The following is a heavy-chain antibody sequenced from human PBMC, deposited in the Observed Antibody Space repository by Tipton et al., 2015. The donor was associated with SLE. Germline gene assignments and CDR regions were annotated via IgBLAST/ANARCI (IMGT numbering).Heavy chain of an antibody. CDR1: GGSISSYY. J-gene: IGHJ4*02. CDR2: IYYSGST. Sequence: TLSLTCTVSGGSISSYYWSWIRQPPGKGLEWIGYIYYSGSTNYNPSLKSRVTISVDTSKNQFSLKLSSVTAADTAVYYCARGKGDHFDYWGQGTLVTVSS. D-gene: IGHD1-26*01. V-gene: IGHV4-59*01. CDR3: ARGKGDHFDY.